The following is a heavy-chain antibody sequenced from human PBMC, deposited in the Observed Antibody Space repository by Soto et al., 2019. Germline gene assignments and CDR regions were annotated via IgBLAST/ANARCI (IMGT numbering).Heavy chain of an antibody. D-gene: IGHD2-2*01. CDR3: ARLGLQLLDY. CDR1: GYRFTNYW. CDR2: IYPGDSDT. V-gene: IGHV5-51*07. J-gene: IGHJ4*02. Sequence: PGESLKISCKGSGYRFTNYWIGWVHQMPGKGLEWMGIIYPGDSDTRYSPSFQGQVTISADKSISTAYLQWSSLKASDTAIYYCARLGLQLLDYWGQGTLVTVSS.